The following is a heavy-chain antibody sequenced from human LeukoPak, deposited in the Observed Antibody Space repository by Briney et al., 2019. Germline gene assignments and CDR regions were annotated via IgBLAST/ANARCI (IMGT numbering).Heavy chain of an antibody. D-gene: IGHD6-19*01. V-gene: IGHV6-1*01. J-gene: IGHJ4*02. CDR3: ARENSRGRFDY. CDR1: GVSVSSNSAA. CDR2: TYYRSKWYN. Sequence: SQTLSLTCGISGVSVSSNSAAWNWIRQSASRGLEWLGRTYYRSKWYNNYAVSVKSRITINPDSSKNQVSLQLNSVTPEDTAMYYCARENSRGRFDYWGQGTLVTVSS.